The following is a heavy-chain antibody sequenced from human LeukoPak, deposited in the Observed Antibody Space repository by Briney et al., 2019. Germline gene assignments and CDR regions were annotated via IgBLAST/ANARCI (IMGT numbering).Heavy chain of an antibody. CDR1: GGSISSYY. V-gene: IGHV4-4*07. CDR2: IYTSGST. CDR3: ARGSVYGYPFDY. Sequence: SETLSLTCTVSGGSISSYYWSWIRQPAGKGLEWIGRIYTSGSTNYNPSLKSRVTISVDTSRNQFSLKLSSVTAADTAVYYCARGSVYGYPFDYWGQGTLVTVSS. D-gene: IGHD5-18*01. J-gene: IGHJ4*02.